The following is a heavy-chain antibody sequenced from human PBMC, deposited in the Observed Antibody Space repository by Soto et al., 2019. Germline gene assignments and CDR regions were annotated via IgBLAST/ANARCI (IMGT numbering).Heavy chain of an antibody. CDR1: GGSISNGDYY. CDR2: IHYSGRT. Sequence: QVQLQESGPGLVKPSQPLSLTCSVSGGSISNGDYYWSWIRQPPGKGLEWIGYIHYSGRTYYNPSLQSRVPISVDTSKSQFSLKLTSVTAADTAVYYCVRALDYYDARTFYYYFAYWGQGTLVIVSS. D-gene: IGHD3-16*01. J-gene: IGHJ4*02. CDR3: VRALDYYDARTFYYYFAY. V-gene: IGHV4-30-4*01.